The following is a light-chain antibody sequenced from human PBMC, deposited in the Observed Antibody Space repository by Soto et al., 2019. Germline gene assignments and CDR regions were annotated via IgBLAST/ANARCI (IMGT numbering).Light chain of an antibody. Sequence: QSVRTQPPSVSVAPGQRVTISCSGSSSNIGAGYDVHWYQQLPGTAPRLLIYVSRNRPSGVPDRFSGSKSGTSASLAITGLQTDDEADYYCQSYDSSLRLAVFGGGPKVTVL. CDR3: QSYDSSLRLAV. CDR1: SSNIGAGYD. J-gene: IGLJ3*02. CDR2: VSR. V-gene: IGLV1-40*01.